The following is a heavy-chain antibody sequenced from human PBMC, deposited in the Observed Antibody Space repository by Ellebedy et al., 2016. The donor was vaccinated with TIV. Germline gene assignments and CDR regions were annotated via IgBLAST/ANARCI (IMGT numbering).Heavy chain of an antibody. CDR2: IKSKTDGGTT. CDR1: GFTFSNAW. Sequence: GESLKISCAASGFTFSNAWMSWVRQAPGKGLEWVGRIKSKTDGGTTDYAAPVKGRFTISRDDSKNTLYLQMNSLKTEDTAVYYCTTDQDQYSGSYYDPFDYWGQGTLVTVSS. J-gene: IGHJ4*02. V-gene: IGHV3-15*01. D-gene: IGHD1-26*01. CDR3: TTDQDQYSGSYYDPFDY.